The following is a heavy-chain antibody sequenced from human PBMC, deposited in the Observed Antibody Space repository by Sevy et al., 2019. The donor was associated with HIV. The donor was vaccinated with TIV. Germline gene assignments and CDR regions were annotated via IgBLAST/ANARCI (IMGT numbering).Heavy chain of an antibody. CDR3: AREVPAANRGDYYYYGMDV. CDR2: IYYSGST. CDR1: GGSISSGGYY. V-gene: IGHV4-31*03. D-gene: IGHD2-2*01. Sequence: SETLSLTCTVSGGSISSGGYYWSWIRQHPGKGLEWIGYIYYSGSTYYNPSLKSRVTISVDTSKNQFSLKLSSVTAADTAVDYCAREVPAANRGDYYYYGMDVWGQGTTVTVSS. J-gene: IGHJ6*02.